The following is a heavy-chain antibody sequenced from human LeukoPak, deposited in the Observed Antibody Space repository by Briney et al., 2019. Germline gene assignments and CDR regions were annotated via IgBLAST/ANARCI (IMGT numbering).Heavy chain of an antibody. J-gene: IGHJ4*02. CDR2: IYTSGST. Sequence: SETLSLTCTVSGGSISRGSYYWSWIRQPAGKGLEWIGRIYTSGSTNYNPSLKSRVTILADTSKNQFSLNLSSVTAADTAVYYCARDSPNYYFDYWGQGTLVTVSS. V-gene: IGHV4-61*02. CDR1: GGSISRGSYY. CDR3: ARDSPNYYFDY.